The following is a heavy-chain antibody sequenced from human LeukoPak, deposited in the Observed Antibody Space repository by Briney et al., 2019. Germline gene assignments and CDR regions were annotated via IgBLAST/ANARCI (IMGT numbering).Heavy chain of an antibody. D-gene: IGHD1-1*01. Sequence: SETLSLTCSVSGGSMSRHYWSWIRQPPGKGLEWIGYIYYNGKTYYNPSLRSRVTMSIDTSKSLFSLKLTSVTAADTAVYYCARRFARSGTYYYYMDVWGKGTTVTVSS. CDR2: IYYNGKT. V-gene: IGHV4-59*11. CDR1: GGSMSRHY. J-gene: IGHJ6*03. CDR3: ARRFARSGTYYYYMDV.